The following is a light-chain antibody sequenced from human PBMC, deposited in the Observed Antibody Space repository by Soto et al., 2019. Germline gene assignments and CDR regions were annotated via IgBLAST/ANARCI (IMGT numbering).Light chain of an antibody. CDR3: QQYKGT. CDR2: KAS. Sequence: DIQMTQSPSTLSASVGDRVTITCRASQSISSWLAWYQQKPGKAPKLLIYKASSLESGVPSRFSGSGSGTEFTLTISRLQPDDFATYYCQQYKGTFGQGTKVDIK. V-gene: IGKV1-5*03. J-gene: IGKJ1*01. CDR1: QSISSW.